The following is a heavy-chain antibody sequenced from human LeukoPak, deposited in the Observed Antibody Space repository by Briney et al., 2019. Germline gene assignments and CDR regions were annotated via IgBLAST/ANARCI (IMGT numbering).Heavy chain of an antibody. CDR3: ARGVVTIFGVVISHWFDP. J-gene: IGHJ5*02. CDR1: GGSISSYY. Sequence: PSETLSLTCTVSGGSISSYYWSWIRQPPGKGLEWIGYIYYSGSTNYNPSLKSRVTISVDTSKNQFSLKLSSVTAADTAVYYCARGVVTIFGVVISHWFDPWGQGTLVTVSS. V-gene: IGHV4-59*12. CDR2: IYYSGST. D-gene: IGHD3-3*01.